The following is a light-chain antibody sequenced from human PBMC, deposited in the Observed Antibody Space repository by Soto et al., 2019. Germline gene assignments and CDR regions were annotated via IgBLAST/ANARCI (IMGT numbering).Light chain of an antibody. CDR1: QSVSSS. Sequence: EIVLTQSPGTLSLSPGERATLSCRASQSVSSSLVWYQQQPGQAPRLLLYGASSRATGIPDRFSGSGSGTDFTLTISRLEPEDFAVYYCQQYGGSPTFGGGTKVEI. CDR3: QQYGGSPT. J-gene: IGKJ4*01. V-gene: IGKV3-20*01. CDR2: GAS.